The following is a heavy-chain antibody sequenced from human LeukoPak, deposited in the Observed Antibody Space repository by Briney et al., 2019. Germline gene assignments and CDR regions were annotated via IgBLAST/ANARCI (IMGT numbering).Heavy chain of an antibody. D-gene: IGHD2-8*02. J-gene: IGHJ3*01. Sequence: VASVEVSCKASGYTLTNYYIHWVRQAPGQGLEWMGWINPDHGGTNYAQKFQGRVTMTRDTSISTVNMELRGLRSDDTAVYYCARGDIVQVAPLEGAFDLWGQGTMVTVSS. V-gene: IGHV1-2*02. CDR1: GYTLTNYY. CDR2: INPDHGGT. CDR3: ARGDIVQVAPLEGAFDL.